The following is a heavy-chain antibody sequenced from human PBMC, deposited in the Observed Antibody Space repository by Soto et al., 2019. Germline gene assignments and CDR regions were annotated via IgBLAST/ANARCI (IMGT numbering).Heavy chain of an antibody. D-gene: IGHD2-21*02. V-gene: IGHV4-39*01. J-gene: IGHJ4*02. CDR3: ARQRTTVVTQAYFDY. CDR1: GESISSSSYY. Sequence: SETLSLTCIVSGESISSSSYYLGWIRHPPGKGLEWIGSIYYSWRTYYNPSFKSRVTISIDTSKNQFSLKLSSVTATDTAVYYCARQRTTVVTQAYFDYWGQGALVTVS. CDR2: IYYSWRT.